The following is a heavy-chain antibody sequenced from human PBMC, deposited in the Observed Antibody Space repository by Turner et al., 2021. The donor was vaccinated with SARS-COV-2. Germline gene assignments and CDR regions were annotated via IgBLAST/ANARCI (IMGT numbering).Heavy chain of an antibody. V-gene: IGHV3-21*01. CDR1: GFTFSRNS. CDR3: ARARWHYYDSSGYYPDAFDI. J-gene: IGHJ3*02. Sequence: EVQLVESGGGLVKPGGSLRLSCAAYGFTFSRNSMNWVRQAPGKGLELVSSISSSSSYIYFADSVKGRFTISRDNAKNSLYLQMNSLRAEDTAVYYCARARWHYYDSSGYYPDAFDIWGQGTMVTVSS. D-gene: IGHD3-22*01. CDR2: ISSSSSYI.